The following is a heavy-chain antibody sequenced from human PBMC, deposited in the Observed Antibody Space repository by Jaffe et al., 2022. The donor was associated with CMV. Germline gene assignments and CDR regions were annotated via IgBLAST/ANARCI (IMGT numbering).Heavy chain of an antibody. D-gene: IGHD1-26*01. Sequence: EVQLVESGGGLVQPGGSLRLSCAASGFTFSSYWMSWVRQAPGKGLEWVANIKQDGSEKYYVDSVKGRFTISRDNAKNSLYLQMNSLRAEDTAVYYCARAAAGLRYSGSYHPLDYWGQGTLVTVSS. CDR2: IKQDGSEK. CDR3: ARAAAGLRYSGSYHPLDY. V-gene: IGHV3-7*03. J-gene: IGHJ4*02. CDR1: GFTFSSYW.